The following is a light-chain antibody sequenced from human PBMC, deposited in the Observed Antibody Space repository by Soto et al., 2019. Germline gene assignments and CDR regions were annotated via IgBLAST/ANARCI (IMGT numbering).Light chain of an antibody. J-gene: IGLJ3*02. Sequence: SYELTQPPSVSVAPGQTAELSCGGINIGSKTVHWYQQEPGQAPVLVVYDNTERPSGIPERFSGSNSEDTATLTISRAEAGDEADFYCQVWDGDSDHVVFGGGTKLTVL. V-gene: IGLV3-21*02. CDR2: DNT. CDR1: NIGSKT. CDR3: QVWDGDSDHVV.